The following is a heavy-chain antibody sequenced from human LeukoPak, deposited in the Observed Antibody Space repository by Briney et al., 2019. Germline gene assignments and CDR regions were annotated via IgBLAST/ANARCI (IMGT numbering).Heavy chain of an antibody. D-gene: IGHD4-17*01. CDR2: ISPTGEGT. CDR3: ARDAGGAWPFDY. J-gene: IGHJ4*02. V-gene: IGHV3-23*01. CDR1: GFAFSNTG. Sequence: GGSLRLSCAASGFAFSNTGMTWVSQAPGRGMEWVSTISPTGEGTHYADSVKGRFTISRDNSKNTLSLEMNSMRADDTATYYCARDAGGAWPFDYWGQGTRVIVSS.